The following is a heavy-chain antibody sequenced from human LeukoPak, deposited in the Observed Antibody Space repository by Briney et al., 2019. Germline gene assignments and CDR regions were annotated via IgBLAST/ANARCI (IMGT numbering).Heavy chain of an antibody. D-gene: IGHD4-17*01. CDR2: IRQDAIER. Sequence: GGSLRLSCVASGFTSATYWMSWVRQAPGKGLEWVANIRQDAIERYYVDSVKGRFTISRDNAHNSLFLQMNSLRAEDTAVYYCARLHYGLAEALDVWGQGTEVTVSS. V-gene: IGHV3-7*01. CDR1: GFTSATYW. CDR3: ARLHYGLAEALDV. J-gene: IGHJ3*01.